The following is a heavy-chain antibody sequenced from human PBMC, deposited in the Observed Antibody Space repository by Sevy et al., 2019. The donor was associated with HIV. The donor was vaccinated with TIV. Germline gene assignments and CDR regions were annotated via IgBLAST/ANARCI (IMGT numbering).Heavy chain of an antibody. CDR1: GFSFSRYG. Sequence: GGSLRLSCEASGFSFSRYGMHWVRQVAGKGLEWVAVISIDGDNKYYSDSVRGRFAISRDNSENTMHLQMNNLRLDDTAVYYCAKGLSSIYPYSMDVWGQGTTVTVSS. CDR2: ISIDGDNK. D-gene: IGHD3-16*01. J-gene: IGHJ6*02. V-gene: IGHV3-30*18. CDR3: AKGLSSIYPYSMDV.